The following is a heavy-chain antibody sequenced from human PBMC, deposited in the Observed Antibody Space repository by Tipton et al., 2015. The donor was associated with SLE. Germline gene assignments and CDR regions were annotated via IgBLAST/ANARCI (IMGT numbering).Heavy chain of an antibody. Sequence: TLSLTCAVYGGSLSGYYWSWIRQPPGKGLEWIGEINHSGSTNYNPSLKSRVTISVDTSKSQFSLKLSSVTAADTAVYYCAIDYGDHGNAFDIWGQGTLVTVSS. CDR3: AIDYGDHGNAFDI. CDR2: INHSGST. D-gene: IGHD4-17*01. V-gene: IGHV4-34*01. CDR1: GGSLSGYY. J-gene: IGHJ3*02.